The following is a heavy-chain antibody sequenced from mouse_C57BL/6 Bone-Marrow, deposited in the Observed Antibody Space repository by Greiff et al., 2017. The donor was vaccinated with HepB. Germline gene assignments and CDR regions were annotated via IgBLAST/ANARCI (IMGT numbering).Heavy chain of an antibody. J-gene: IGHJ3*01. V-gene: IGHV1-81*01. CDR1: GYTFTSYG. D-gene: IGHD4-1*01. CDR2: IYPRSGNT. CDR3: ARFELAWFAY. Sequence: QVTLKESGAELARPGASVKLSCKASGYTFTSYGISWVKQRTGQGLEWIGEIYPRSGNTYYNEKFKGKATLTADKSSSTAYMELRSLTSEDSAVYFCARFELAWFAYWGQGTLVTVSA.